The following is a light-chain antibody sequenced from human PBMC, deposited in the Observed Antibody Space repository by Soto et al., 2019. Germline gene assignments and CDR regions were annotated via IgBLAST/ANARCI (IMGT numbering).Light chain of an antibody. Sequence: DIQMTQSPSTLSGSVGDRVTITCRASQTISSWLAWYQQKPGKTPKLLIYKASTLKSGVPSRFSGSGSGTEFTLTISSLQPDDFATYYCQHYNRYSEAFGQGIKVDIK. CDR2: KAS. CDR1: QTISSW. CDR3: QHYNRYSEA. J-gene: IGKJ1*01. V-gene: IGKV1-5*03.